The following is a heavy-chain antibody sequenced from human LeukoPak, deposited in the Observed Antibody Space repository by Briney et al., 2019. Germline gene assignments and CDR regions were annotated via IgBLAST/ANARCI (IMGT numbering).Heavy chain of an antibody. J-gene: IGHJ4*02. CDR3: GMNTFGGVIVPDY. V-gene: IGHV1-69*13. Sequence: SVKVSCKASGYTFTSYAISWVRQAPGQGLEWMGGIIPIFGTANYAQKFQGRVTITADESTSTAYMELSSLRSEDTAVYYCGMNTFGGVIVPDYWGQGTLVTVSS. D-gene: IGHD3-16*02. CDR1: GYTFTSYA. CDR2: IIPIFGTA.